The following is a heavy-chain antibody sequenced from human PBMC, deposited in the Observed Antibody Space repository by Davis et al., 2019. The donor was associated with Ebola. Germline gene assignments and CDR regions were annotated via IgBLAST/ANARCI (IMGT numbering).Heavy chain of an antibody. CDR2: ISPDGSDK. V-gene: IGHV3-30*03. J-gene: IGHJ4*01. D-gene: IGHD3-3*01. Sequence: GESLKISCAASGFTFSNYGMFWVRQAPGQVMEWVSVISPDGSDKNYADSGKGRFTISRDNSKNTLYLQMNSLRAEDTAVYYCARLGTIGDLWSGYSQIDYWGQGTLVTVSS. CDR1: GFTFSNYG. CDR3: ARLGTIGDLWSGYSQIDY.